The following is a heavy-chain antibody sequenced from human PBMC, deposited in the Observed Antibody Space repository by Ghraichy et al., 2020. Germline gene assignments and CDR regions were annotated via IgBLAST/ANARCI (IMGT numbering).Heavy chain of an antibody. D-gene: IGHD2-15*01. CDR1: GGSVSSGSFY. V-gene: IGHV4-61*01. Sequence: SETLSLTCTVSGGSVSSGSFYWSWIRQPPGKGLEWIGYVYYSGSTNYNPALTSRVTISIHTSENQFSLSLSSVTAADTAVYYCARQYCGGGRCYDAFDIWGQGTAVIVSS. CDR2: VYYSGST. CDR3: ARQYCGGGRCYDAFDI. J-gene: IGHJ3*02.